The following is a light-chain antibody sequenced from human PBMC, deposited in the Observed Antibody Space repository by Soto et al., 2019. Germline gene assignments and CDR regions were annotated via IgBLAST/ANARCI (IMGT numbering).Light chain of an antibody. J-gene: IGLJ3*02. Sequence: QSVLTQPPSVSGAPGQRVTISCSGTSSNLGAGYDVDWYHQVPGTAPKLLIYGNNNRASGVPDRFSGSRSGTSASLAITGLLDEDEGEFYCQCFDAILRGSVFGGGTQLTVL. CDR1: SSNLGAGYD. CDR3: QCFDAILRGSV. V-gene: IGLV1-40*01. CDR2: GNN.